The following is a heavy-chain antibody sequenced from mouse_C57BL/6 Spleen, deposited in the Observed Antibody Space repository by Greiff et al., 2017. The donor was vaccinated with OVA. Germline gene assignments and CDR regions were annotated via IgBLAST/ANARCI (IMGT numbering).Heavy chain of an antibody. V-gene: IGHV5-17*01. CDR3: ASGYSNYFAY. CDR2: ISSGSSTI. CDR1: GFTFSDYG. Sequence: EVMLVESGGGLVKPGGSLKLSCAASGFTFSDYGMHWVRQAPEKGLEWVAYISSGSSTIYYADTVKGRFTISRDNAKNTLFLQMTSLRSEDTAMYYCASGYSNYFAYWGQGTLVTVSA. D-gene: IGHD2-5*01. J-gene: IGHJ3*01.